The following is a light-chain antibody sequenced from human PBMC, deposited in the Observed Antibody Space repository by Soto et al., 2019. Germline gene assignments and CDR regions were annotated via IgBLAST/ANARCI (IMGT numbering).Light chain of an antibody. Sequence: DIQMPQSHSTLSASVGDRVTIPSRASQSISSWVAWYQQKPGKAPKLRSYKASSLESGVPSMCSGSGSGTEFTLTSSSLQPDDFATYYCQQYNSYPWTFGQGTKVDI. CDR3: QQYNSYPWT. J-gene: IGKJ1*01. CDR2: KAS. V-gene: IGKV1-5*03. CDR1: QSISSW.